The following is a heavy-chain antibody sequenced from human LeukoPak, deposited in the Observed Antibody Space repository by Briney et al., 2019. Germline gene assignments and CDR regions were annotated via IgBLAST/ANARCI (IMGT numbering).Heavy chain of an antibody. Sequence: SETLSLTCSVSGGSFSSYFWSWVRQPAGKGLEWIGRIYPSGNTNYNPSLKSRVTLSVDTSKTQFSLRLSSVTAADTAVYYCASSPVEFHYDTSGYYPYGFDYWGQGTLVTVSS. D-gene: IGHD3-22*01. CDR2: IYPSGNT. CDR3: ASSPVEFHYDTSGYYPYGFDY. V-gene: IGHV4-4*07. CDR1: GGSFSSYF. J-gene: IGHJ4*02.